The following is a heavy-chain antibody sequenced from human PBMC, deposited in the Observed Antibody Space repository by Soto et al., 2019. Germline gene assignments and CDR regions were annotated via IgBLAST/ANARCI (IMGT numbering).Heavy chain of an antibody. Sequence: AYVKFSCKASGYTFTSYYMHWVRQAPGQGLEWMGIINPSVCSTSYAQKCQGIVTMTRDTSTSTVYMELSSLRSEDTAVYYCARDDYGWGRDYYSVRDVWGKGTTVPVSS. J-gene: IGHJ6*04. CDR1: GYTFTSYY. D-gene: IGHD3-10*01. V-gene: IGHV1-46*01. CDR3: ARDDYGWGRDYYSVRDV. CDR2: INPSVCST.